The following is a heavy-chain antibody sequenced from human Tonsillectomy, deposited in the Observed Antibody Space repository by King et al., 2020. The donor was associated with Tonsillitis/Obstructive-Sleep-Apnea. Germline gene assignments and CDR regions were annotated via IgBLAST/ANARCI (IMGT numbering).Heavy chain of an antibody. D-gene: IGHD3-22*01. Sequence: QLQESGPGLVKPSETLSLTCTVSGGSISSSSYYWGWIRQPPGKGLEWIGSMYYSGRTYYNPSLKSRVTISADTSKYQFSLKLSSVTAADTAVYYCARLHHYYDSSGYYQFDSWGQGNLVTVSS. J-gene: IGHJ4*02. CDR3: ARLHHYYDSSGYYQFDS. V-gene: IGHV4-39*01. CDR2: MYYSGRT. CDR1: GGSISSSSYY.